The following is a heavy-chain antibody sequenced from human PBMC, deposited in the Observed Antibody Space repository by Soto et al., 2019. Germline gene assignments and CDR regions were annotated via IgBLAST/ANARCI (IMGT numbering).Heavy chain of an antibody. V-gene: IGHV3-33*01. J-gene: IGHJ4*02. CDR1: GFTFTSYA. D-gene: IGHD2-15*01. Sequence: QVQLVESGGGVVQPGRSLRLSCAASGFTFTSYAMHWVRQAPGKGLEWVAVIWYDGSIQFYADSVKARFTISRDNSKNAMYRQMNRRRAEDTAVYYGARYCNGGSCYSEIDYWGQGTLVTVSS. CDR2: IWYDGSIQ. CDR3: ARYCNGGSCYSEIDY.